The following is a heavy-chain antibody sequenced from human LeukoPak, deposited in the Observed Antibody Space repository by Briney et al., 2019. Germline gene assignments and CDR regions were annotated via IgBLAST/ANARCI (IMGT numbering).Heavy chain of an antibody. V-gene: IGHV3-30*04. CDR1: GFTFSNYA. J-gene: IGHJ3*01. CDR3: ARGQHRWDYSHNLMSF. CDR2: ISYDGSNR. Sequence: PGRSLRLSCAASGFTFSNYAMHWVRQAPGKGLEWVALISYDGSNRYYADSVKGRFTISRDNSKNTLYLQMNSLRPEDTAVCYCARGQHRWDYSHNLMSFWGQGTMVTVSS. D-gene: IGHD4-11*01.